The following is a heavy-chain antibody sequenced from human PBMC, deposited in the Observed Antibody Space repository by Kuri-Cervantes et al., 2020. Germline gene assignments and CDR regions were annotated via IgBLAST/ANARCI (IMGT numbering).Heavy chain of an antibody. CDR3: ARDLGKNIKMNRGVINPFDY. CDR1: GYTFTSYA. V-gene: IGHV1-3*01. Sequence: ASVKVSCKASGYTFTSYAMHWVRQAPGQRLEWMGWINAGNGNTKYSQKFQGRVTITRDTSASTAYMELSSLRSEDTAVYYCARDLGKNIKMNRGVINPFDYWGQGTLVTVSS. D-gene: IGHD3-10*01. J-gene: IGHJ4*02. CDR2: INAGNGNT.